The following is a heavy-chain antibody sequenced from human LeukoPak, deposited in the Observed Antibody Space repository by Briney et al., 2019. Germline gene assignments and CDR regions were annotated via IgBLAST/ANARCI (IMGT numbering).Heavy chain of an antibody. Sequence: PSETLSLTCAVSGYSISSGYYWGWIRQPPGKGLEWIGSIYHSGSTYYNPSLKSRVTISVDTSRNQFSLKLSSVTAADTAVYYWARDSYSSSWHFDYWGQGTLVTVSS. CDR2: IYHSGST. D-gene: IGHD6-13*01. CDR1: GYSISSGYY. J-gene: IGHJ4*02. V-gene: IGHV4-38-2*02. CDR3: ARDSYSSSWHFDY.